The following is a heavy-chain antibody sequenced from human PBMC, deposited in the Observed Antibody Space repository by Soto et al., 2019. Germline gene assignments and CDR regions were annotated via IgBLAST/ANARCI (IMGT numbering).Heavy chain of an antibody. CDR3: ARLRGYSGYDIDY. CDR2: IWYDGSNK. V-gene: IGHV3-33*01. CDR1: GFTFSRYG. Sequence: QVQLVESGGGVVQPGRSLRLSCAASGFTFSRYGMHWVRQAPGKGLEWVAVIWYDGSNKYYADSVKGRFTISRDNSKNTLYLQMNSLRAEDTAVYYCARLRGYSGYDIDYWGQGTLVTVSS. J-gene: IGHJ4*02. D-gene: IGHD5-12*01.